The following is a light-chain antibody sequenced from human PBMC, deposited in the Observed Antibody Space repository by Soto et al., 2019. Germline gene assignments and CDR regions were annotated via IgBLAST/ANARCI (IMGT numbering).Light chain of an antibody. V-gene: IGLV2-8*01. J-gene: IGLJ2*01. CDR1: SSDVGGYNY. CDR3: RAFAGIHSFVV. Sequence: QSALTQPPSASGSPGQSVTISCTGTSSDVGGYNYVSWYQQHPGKAPKRMIYEVSQRPSGVPDRFSGSKSGTTASLTVSGLQAEDEADYYCRAFAGIHSFVVFGGGTKVTVL. CDR2: EVS.